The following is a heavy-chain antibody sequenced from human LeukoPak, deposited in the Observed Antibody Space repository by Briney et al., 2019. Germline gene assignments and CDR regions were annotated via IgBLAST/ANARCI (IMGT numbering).Heavy chain of an antibody. D-gene: IGHD3-10*01. CDR3: ASAMVRGVRGGNWFDP. V-gene: IGHV1-2*02. CDR2: INPNSGGT. CDR1: GYTFTGYY. J-gene: IGHJ5*02. Sequence: ASVKVSCKASGYTFTGYYMHWVRQAPGQGLEWMGWINPNSGGTNYAQKFQGRVTMTRDTSISTACMELSRLRSDDTAVYYCASAMVRGVRGGNWFDPWGQGTLVTVSS.